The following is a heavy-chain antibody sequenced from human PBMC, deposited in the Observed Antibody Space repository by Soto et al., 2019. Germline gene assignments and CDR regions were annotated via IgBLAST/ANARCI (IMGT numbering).Heavy chain of an antibody. J-gene: IGHJ5*02. Sequence: SETLSLTCAVYGGSFSGYYWSWIRQPPGKGLEWIGEINHSGSTNYNPSLKSRVTISVDTSKNQFSLKLSSVTAADTAVYYCARGGIQLWFLFNWFDPWGQGTLVTVSS. CDR1: GGSFSGYY. V-gene: IGHV4-34*01. CDR3: ARGGIQLWFLFNWFDP. D-gene: IGHD5-18*01. CDR2: INHSGST.